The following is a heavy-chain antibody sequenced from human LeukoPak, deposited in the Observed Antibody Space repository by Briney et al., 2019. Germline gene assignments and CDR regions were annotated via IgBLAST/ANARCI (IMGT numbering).Heavy chain of an antibody. CDR2: IYYSGST. Sequence: SETLSLTCTVSGGSVSSTTYYWSWIRQHPEKGLEWIGHIYYSGSTYYNPSLKSRVTISLDTSKNQFSLKLSSVTAADTAVYYCSRGVAYNYGTDYWGQGTLVTVSS. J-gene: IGHJ4*02. CDR1: GGSVSSTTYY. V-gene: IGHV4-31*06. D-gene: IGHD1-1*01. CDR3: SRGVAYNYGTDY.